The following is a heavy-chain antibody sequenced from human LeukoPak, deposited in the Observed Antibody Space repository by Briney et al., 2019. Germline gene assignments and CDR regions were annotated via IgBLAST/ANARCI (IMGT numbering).Heavy chain of an antibody. CDR3: ARGYSGSYYHYYYYMDV. D-gene: IGHD1-26*01. CDR2: IYTSGST. Sequence: PSETLSLTCTVSGGSISSYYWSWIRQPAGKGLEWIGRIYTSGSTNYNPSLKSRVTISVDTSKNQFSLKLSSVTAADTAVYYCARGYSGSYYHYYYYMDVWGKGTTVTVSS. V-gene: IGHV4-4*07. CDR1: GGSISSYY. J-gene: IGHJ6*03.